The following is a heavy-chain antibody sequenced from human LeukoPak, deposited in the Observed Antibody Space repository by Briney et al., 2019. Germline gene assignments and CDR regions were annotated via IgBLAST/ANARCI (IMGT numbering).Heavy chain of an antibody. V-gene: IGHV3-74*03. CDR2: IKTDGSAM. CDR3: VRDRTVSTILDY. J-gene: IGHJ4*02. CDR1: GFTFNDYW. D-gene: IGHD5/OR15-5a*01. Sequence: GGSLRLSCVGSGFTFNDYWIHWVRHAPGKGLVWVSAIKTDGSAMQYADSVKGRFAISRDNAKNTVYLQMNSLRDEDTAVYYCVRDRTVSTILDYWGQGTLVTVSS.